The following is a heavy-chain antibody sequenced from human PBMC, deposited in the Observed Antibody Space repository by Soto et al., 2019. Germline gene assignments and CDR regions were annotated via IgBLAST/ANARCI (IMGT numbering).Heavy chain of an antibody. J-gene: IGHJ4*02. V-gene: IGHV5-51*01. Sequence: LRVSYRVAEERSSGYGVGLMRQKPGKGLELMGVIYPGDSDTRYRPSFQGQVTISADKSISSAYLQWSSLRASDTAMYYCARGGVSTRTFDYWGQGTPVPVSS. D-gene: IGHD3-3*01. CDR2: IYPGDSDT. CDR1: EERSSGYG. CDR3: ARGGVSTRTFDY.